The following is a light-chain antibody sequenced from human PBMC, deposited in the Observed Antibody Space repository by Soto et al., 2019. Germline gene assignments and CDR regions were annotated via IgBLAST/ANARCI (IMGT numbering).Light chain of an antibody. J-gene: IGKJ1*01. V-gene: IGKV3-20*01. Sequence: EVVLTQSPGTLSLSPGGRATLSSRASERVASNYLAWYQQKPGQAPRLLIYGASSRATGIPDRFSGSGSGTDFTLTISRLEPEDFAVFYCQQYGGSPWTFGQGTKVEIK. CDR3: QQYGGSPWT. CDR2: GAS. CDR1: ERVASNY.